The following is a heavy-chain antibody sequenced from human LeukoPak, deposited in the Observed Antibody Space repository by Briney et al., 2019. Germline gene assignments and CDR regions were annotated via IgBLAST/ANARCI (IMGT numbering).Heavy chain of an antibody. CDR2: IYHSGST. V-gene: IGHV4-4*02. CDR1: GGSISSSNW. CDR3: ARFVRGGSLLYYFDY. Sequence: PSETLSLTCAVSGGSISSSNWWSWVRQPPGKGLEWIGEIYHSGSTNYNPSLKSRVTISIDKSKNQFSLKLSSVTAADTAVYYCARFVRGGSLLYYFDYWGQGTLVTVSS. J-gene: IGHJ4*02. D-gene: IGHD3-10*02.